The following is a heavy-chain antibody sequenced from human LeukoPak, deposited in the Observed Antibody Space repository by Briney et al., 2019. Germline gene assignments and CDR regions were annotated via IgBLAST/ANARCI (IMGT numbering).Heavy chain of an antibody. CDR1: GGSISSYY. D-gene: IGHD2-15*01. Sequence: PPETLSLTCTVSGGSISSYYWSWIRQPPGKGLEWIGYIYYSGSTNYNPSLKSRVTISVDTSKNQFSLKLSSVTAADTAVYYCARVRNCSGGSCYSYYYYYGMDVWGQGTTVTVSS. J-gene: IGHJ6*02. V-gene: IGHV4-59*01. CDR3: ARVRNCSGGSCYSYYYYYGMDV. CDR2: IYYSGST.